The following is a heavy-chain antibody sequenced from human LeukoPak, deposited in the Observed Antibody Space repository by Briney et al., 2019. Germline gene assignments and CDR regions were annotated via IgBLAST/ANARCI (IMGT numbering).Heavy chain of an antibody. CDR2: IRYDGSNK. CDR1: GFTFSSYG. D-gene: IGHD3-10*01. J-gene: IGHJ4*02. CDR3: AKDVLRFREDSGRYFDY. V-gene: IGHV3-30*02. Sequence: GGSLRLSCAASGFTFSSYGMHWVRQAPGKRLEWVAFIRYDGSNKYYADSVKGRFSISRDNSKNTLYVQMNNLKPEDTAVYYCAKDVLRFREDSGRYFDYWGQGTQVTVSS.